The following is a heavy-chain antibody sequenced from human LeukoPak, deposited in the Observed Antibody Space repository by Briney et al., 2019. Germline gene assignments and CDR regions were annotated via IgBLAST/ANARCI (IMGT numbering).Heavy chain of an antibody. Sequence: GGSLRLSCAASGFTFSSYAMSWVRQAPGKGLEWVSAISGSGGSTYYADSVKGRFTISRDNSDNTVYLQMNSLRAEDTAIYYCAKAPAPYYYYYGMDVSGQGTAVTVSS. V-gene: IGHV3-23*01. J-gene: IGHJ6*02. CDR2: ISGSGGST. CDR3: AKAPAPYYYYYGMDV. CDR1: GFTFSSYA.